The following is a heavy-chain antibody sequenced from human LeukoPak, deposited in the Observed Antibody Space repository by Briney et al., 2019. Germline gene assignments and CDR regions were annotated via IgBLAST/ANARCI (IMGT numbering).Heavy chain of an antibody. CDR3: ARKLGTGSSAGVIDY. Sequence: SETLSLTCAVYGGSFSGYYWSWIRQPPGKGLEWIGEINDSGGTNYNPSLTSRVTISVDTSKNQFSLKVKSVTAADTAVYYCARKLGTGSSAGVIDYWGQRTLVTVSS. D-gene: IGHD6-6*01. J-gene: IGHJ4*02. V-gene: IGHV4-34*01. CDR2: INDSGGT. CDR1: GGSFSGYY.